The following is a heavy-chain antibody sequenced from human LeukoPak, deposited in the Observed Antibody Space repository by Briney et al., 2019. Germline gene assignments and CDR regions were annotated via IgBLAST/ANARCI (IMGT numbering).Heavy chain of an antibody. CDR2: INPNSGGT. CDR3: ARIGYNHYFDY. CDR1: GYTFTDYY. D-gene: IGHD5-24*01. V-gene: IGHV1-2*02. Sequence: ASVKVSCKASGYTFTDYYLHWVRQAPGQGLEWMGWINPNSGGTNSAQTFQGRVTMTRDTSITTAYLDLSRLRSDDTAVYYCARIGYNHYFDYWGQGTLVTASS. J-gene: IGHJ4*02.